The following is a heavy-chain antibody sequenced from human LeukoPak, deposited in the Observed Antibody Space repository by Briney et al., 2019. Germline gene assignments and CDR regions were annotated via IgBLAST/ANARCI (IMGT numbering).Heavy chain of an antibody. V-gene: IGHV3-64*04. CDR3: AGEETPDYGDYWEGYYYYGMDV. J-gene: IGHJ6*02. Sequence: GGSLRLSCSASGFNFSSYAMYWVRQAPGKGLEYVSGISGNGGSTYHADAVKGRFTISRDNSKNTLYLQMNSLRAEDTAVYYCAGEETPDYGDYWEGYYYYGMDVWGQGTTVTVSS. CDR2: ISGNGGST. CDR1: GFNFSSYA. D-gene: IGHD4-17*01.